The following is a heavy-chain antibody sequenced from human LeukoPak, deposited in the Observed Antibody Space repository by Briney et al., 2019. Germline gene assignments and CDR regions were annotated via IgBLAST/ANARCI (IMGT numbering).Heavy chain of an antibody. CDR3: ARRPRSYYITTYYYYYMDV. V-gene: IGHV4-39*06. J-gene: IGHJ6*03. D-gene: IGHD3-10*01. CDR2: IYYSGST. Sequence: SETLSLTCTVSGGSISSSSYYWGWIRQPPGKGLECIGSIYYSGSTNYNPSLKSRVTISVDTSKNQFPLKLSSVTAADTAVYYCARRPRSYYITTYYYYYMDVWGKGTTVTISS. CDR1: GGSISSSSYY.